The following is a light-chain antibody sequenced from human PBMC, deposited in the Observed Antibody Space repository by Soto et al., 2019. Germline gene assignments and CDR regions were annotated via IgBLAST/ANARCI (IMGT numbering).Light chain of an antibody. CDR1: QSISSY. V-gene: IGKV1-39*01. Sequence: DIQMTQSPTSLSXXXXXXXXXXXWSSQSISSYLNWYQQKPGKAPKLLIYAASSLQSGVPSRFSGSGSGTDFTLTISSLQPEDFAIYYCQQTYTTPEITFGQGTRLEI. CDR3: QQTYTTPEIT. J-gene: IGKJ5*01. CDR2: AAS.